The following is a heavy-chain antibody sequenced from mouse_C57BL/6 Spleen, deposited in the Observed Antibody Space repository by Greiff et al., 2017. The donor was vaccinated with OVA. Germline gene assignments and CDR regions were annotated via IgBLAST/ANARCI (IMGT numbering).Heavy chain of an antibody. V-gene: IGHV1-82*01. J-gene: IGHJ2*01. D-gene: IGHD2-5*01. Sequence: VKLQESGPELVKPGASVKISCKASGYAFSSSWMNWVKQRPGQGLEWIGRIYPGDGDTDYNGKFKGKATLTADKSSSTAYRQLSILTSEDSAVDFCAREDYYSNYVDYWGQGTTLTVSS. CDR2: IYPGDGDT. CDR1: GYAFSSSW. CDR3: AREDYYSNYVDY.